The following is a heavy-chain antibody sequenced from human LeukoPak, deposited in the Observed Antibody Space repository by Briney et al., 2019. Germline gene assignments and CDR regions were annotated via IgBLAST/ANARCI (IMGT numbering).Heavy chain of an antibody. Sequence: GGSLRLSCVASGFTFSDYYMTWIRQSPGKGLEWVSYISSTGATIYYADSVKGWFTISRDNAKNSLFLQMSSLRAEDTAVYYCARVADDYFDYWGQGTLVTVSS. CDR3: ARVADDYFDY. J-gene: IGHJ4*02. D-gene: IGHD6-19*01. CDR1: GFTFSDYY. V-gene: IGHV3-11*04. CDR2: ISSTGATI.